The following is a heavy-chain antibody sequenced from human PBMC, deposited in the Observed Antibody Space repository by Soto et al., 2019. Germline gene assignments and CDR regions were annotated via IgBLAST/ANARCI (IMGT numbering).Heavy chain of an antibody. Sequence: EVQLVASGGSLVQPGGSLRLSCAASGFTVSSYLMHWVRQAPWKGLVWVSRINSDGSSTSFADSVKGRFTISRDNAKNTLYLQMNRLRAEDTAVYYCARVNYGDYGGVYDYWGQGTLVTVSS. D-gene: IGHD4-17*01. CDR3: ARVNYGDYGGVYDY. CDR1: GFTVSSYL. V-gene: IGHV3-74*01. CDR2: INSDGSST. J-gene: IGHJ4*02.